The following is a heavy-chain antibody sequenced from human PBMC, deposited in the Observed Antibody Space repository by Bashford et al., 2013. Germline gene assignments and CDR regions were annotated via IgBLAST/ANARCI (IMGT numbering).Heavy chain of an antibody. CDR3: AKSSSVATYRGDF. D-gene: IGHD5-12*01. J-gene: IGHJ4*02. CDR1: GYSFTNYW. Sequence: GESLKISCKGSGYSFTNYWIAWVRQMPGKGLECMGIIYPGDSDTRYSPTFQGQVTISADKSISTAYLQWSSLKASDTAVYYCAKSSSVATYRGDFWGQGTPVTVSS. V-gene: IGHV5-51*01. CDR2: IYPGDSDT.